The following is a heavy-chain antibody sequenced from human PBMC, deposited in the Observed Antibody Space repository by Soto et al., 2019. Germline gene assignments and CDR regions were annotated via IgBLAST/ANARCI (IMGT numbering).Heavy chain of an antibody. J-gene: IGHJ6*02. CDR3: AKEGYYYYYGMDV. CDR1: GLTFSSYA. V-gene: IGHV3-23*01. Sequence: GGSLRLSCAASGLTFSSYAMSWVLQAPGKGLEWVSAISGSGGSTYYADSVKGRFTISRDNSKNTLYLQMNSLRAEDTAVYYCAKEGYYYYYGMDVWGQGTTVTVSS. CDR2: ISGSGGST.